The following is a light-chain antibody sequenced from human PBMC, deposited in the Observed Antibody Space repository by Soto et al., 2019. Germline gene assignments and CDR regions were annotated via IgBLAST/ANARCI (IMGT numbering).Light chain of an antibody. V-gene: IGKV3-15*01. Sequence: EIVLTQSPATLSVSPGERATLSCRATETISTNLAWFQRKPGQPPRLLIYGSSTRATGVLDRFSGSGSGTEFTLIISSLQSEDVALYYCQQYSNWPPAITFGQWTRLEI. CDR2: GSS. CDR3: QQYSNWPPAIT. CDR1: ETISTN. J-gene: IGKJ5*01.